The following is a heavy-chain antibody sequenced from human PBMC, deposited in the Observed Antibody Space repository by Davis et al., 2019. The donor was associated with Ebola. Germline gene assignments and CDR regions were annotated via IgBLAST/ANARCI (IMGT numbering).Heavy chain of an antibody. CDR3: ARDNPRTIFGVVINYYYYMDV. V-gene: IGHV1-2*02. J-gene: IGHJ6*03. D-gene: IGHD3-3*01. CDR2: INPNSGGT. CDR1: GYTFTGYY. Sequence: SVKVSCKASGYTFTGYYMHWLRQAPGQGLEWMGWINPNSGGTNYAQKFQGRVTMTRDTSISTAYMELSRLRSDDTAVYYCARDNPRTIFGVVINYYYYMDVCGKGTTVTVSS.